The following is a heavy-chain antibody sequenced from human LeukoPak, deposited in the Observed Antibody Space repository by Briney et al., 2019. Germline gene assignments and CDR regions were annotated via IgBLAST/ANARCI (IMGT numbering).Heavy chain of an antibody. CDR3: AKSKTAHYYDTSRLPGDY. Sequence: GGSLRLSCAASGFTFSSDWMHWVRQAPGKGLVWVSRINSDGSSASYADSVKGRFTISRDNSKNTLYLQMNSLRAEDTAVYYCAKSKTAHYYDTSRLPGDYWGQGTLVTVSS. D-gene: IGHD3-22*01. V-gene: IGHV3-74*01. CDR2: INSDGSSA. J-gene: IGHJ4*02. CDR1: GFTFSSDW.